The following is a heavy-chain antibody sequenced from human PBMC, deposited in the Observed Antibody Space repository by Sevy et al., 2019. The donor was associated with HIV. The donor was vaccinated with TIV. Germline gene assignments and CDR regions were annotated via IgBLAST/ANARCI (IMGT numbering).Heavy chain of an antibody. Sequence: GGSLRLSCAASGFTFSSDGMHWVRQAPGKGLEWVAFIRYDGSNKYYADSVKGRFTISRDNSKNTLYLQMNSLRAEDTAVYYCAKDPFYAYGSYVSYFDYWGQGTLVTVSS. CDR1: GFTFSSDG. D-gene: IGHD3-10*01. CDR2: IRYDGSNK. CDR3: AKDPFYAYGSYVSYFDY. V-gene: IGHV3-30*02. J-gene: IGHJ4*02.